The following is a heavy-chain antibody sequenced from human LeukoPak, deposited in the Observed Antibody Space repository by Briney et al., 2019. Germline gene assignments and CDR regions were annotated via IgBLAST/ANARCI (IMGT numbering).Heavy chain of an antibody. V-gene: IGHV3-11*04. D-gene: IGHD4-17*01. J-gene: IGHJ4*02. Sequence: GGSLRLSCAASGFTFSDYYMTWIRQAPGKGLEWVSYIKTSGNTIHYADPVKGRFTISRDNAKNSLYLQMNSLRAEDSAGYYCVRVYGVNHYGTDYWGQGTLVTVSS. CDR3: VRVYGVNHYGTDY. CDR1: GFTFSDYY. CDR2: IKTSGNTI.